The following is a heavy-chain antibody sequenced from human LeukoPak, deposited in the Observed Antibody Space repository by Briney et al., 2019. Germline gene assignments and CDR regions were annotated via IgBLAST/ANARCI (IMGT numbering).Heavy chain of an antibody. CDR1: GFTFSSYW. V-gene: IGHV3-74*01. D-gene: IGHD6-13*01. Sequence: GGSLRLSCAASGFTFSSYWMHWVRQAPGKGLVWVSRINSDGSSTSYADSVKGRFTISRDNAKNTLYLQMNSLRAEDTAVYYCALTAGTVQDLSYWGQGTLVTVSS. CDR3: ALTAGTVQDLSY. J-gene: IGHJ4*02. CDR2: INSDGSST.